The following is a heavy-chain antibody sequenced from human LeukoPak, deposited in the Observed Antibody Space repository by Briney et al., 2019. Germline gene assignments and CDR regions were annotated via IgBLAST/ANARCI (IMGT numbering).Heavy chain of an antibody. Sequence: GASVKVSCKASGGTFSSYAISWVRQAPGQGLEWMGGIIPIFGTANYAQKFQGRVTITTDESTSTAYMELSSLRSEDTAVYYCARGDGPLLGYFDYWGQGTLVTVSS. V-gene: IGHV1-69*05. CDR2: IIPIFGTA. CDR3: ARGDGPLLGYFDY. D-gene: IGHD7-27*01. CDR1: GGTFSSYA. J-gene: IGHJ4*02.